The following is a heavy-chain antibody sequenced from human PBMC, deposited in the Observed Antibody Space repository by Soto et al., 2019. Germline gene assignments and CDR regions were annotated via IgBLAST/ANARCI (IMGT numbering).Heavy chain of an antibody. CDR3: ARDPMDYFRVEGLFYFDY. D-gene: IGHD3-10*01. V-gene: IGHV3-30-3*01. Sequence: GGSLRLSCAASGLTFSSYAMHWVRQAPGKGLEWVAVISYDGSNKYYADSVKGRFTISRDNSKNTLYLQMNSLRAEDTAVYYCARDPMDYFRVEGLFYFDYWGQGTLVTVSS. J-gene: IGHJ4*02. CDR2: ISYDGSNK. CDR1: GLTFSSYA.